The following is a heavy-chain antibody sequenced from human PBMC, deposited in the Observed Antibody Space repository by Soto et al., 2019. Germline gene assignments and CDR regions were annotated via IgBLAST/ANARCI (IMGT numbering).Heavy chain of an antibody. CDR1: GVPVSSNY. CDR2: IYSGGST. CDR3: ARDIWTIAAAGRNYYDYYMDV. Sequence: GGSLRLSCAASGVPVSSNYMSWVRQAPGKGLEWVSVIYSGGSTYYADSVKGRFTISRDNSKNTLYLQMNSLRAEDTAVYYCARDIWTIAAAGRNYYDYYMDVWGKGTTVTVSS. V-gene: IGHV3-66*01. D-gene: IGHD6-13*01. J-gene: IGHJ6*03.